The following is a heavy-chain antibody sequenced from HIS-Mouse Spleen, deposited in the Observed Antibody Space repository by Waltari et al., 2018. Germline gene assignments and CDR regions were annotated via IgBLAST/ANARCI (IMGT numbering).Heavy chain of an antibody. Sequence: QVQLVESGGGVVQPGSSLRLACAAAGFPFSSYGSAWVRQAPVKGLEWVAVISYDGSNKYYADSVKGRFTISRDNSKNTLYLQMNSLRAEDTAVYYCAKASSGWLDYWGQGTLVTVSS. V-gene: IGHV3-30*18. CDR1: GFPFSSYG. CDR3: AKASSGWLDY. CDR2: ISYDGSNK. J-gene: IGHJ4*02. D-gene: IGHD6-19*01.